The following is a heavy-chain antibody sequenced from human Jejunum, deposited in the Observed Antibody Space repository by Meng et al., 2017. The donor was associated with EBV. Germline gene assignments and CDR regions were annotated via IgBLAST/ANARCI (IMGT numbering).Heavy chain of an antibody. CDR1: GASISADNW. V-gene: IGHV4-4*02. Sequence: QWRLHWWGPVLVSPSGTRSLTCAASGASISADNWWSWVRQPPGKGLEYIGDIHHSGSTKYNPSLKSRVTISVYKSNNHFSLKRSSVTAADTAVYYCARDRGVEDYWGQGTLVTVSS. D-gene: IGHD5-24*01. J-gene: IGHJ4*02. CDR2: IHHSGST. CDR3: ARDRGVEDY.